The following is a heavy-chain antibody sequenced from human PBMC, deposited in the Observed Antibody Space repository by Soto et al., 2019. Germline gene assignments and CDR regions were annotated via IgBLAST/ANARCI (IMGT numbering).Heavy chain of an antibody. Sequence: VGSLRLSSPASGFTFSNAWMSWVRQAPGKGLEWVGRIKSKTDGGTTDYAAPVKGRFTISRDDSKNTLYLQMNSLKTEETAVYYCTPHSSGCSAEYFQHWGQGTLVTVSS. V-gene: IGHV3-15*01. CDR3: TPHSSGCSAEYFQH. CDR2: IKSKTDGGTT. CDR1: GFTFSNAW. J-gene: IGHJ1*01. D-gene: IGHD6-19*01.